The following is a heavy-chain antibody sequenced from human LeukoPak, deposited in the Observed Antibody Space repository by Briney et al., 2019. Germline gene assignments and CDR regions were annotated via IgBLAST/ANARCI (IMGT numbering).Heavy chain of an antibody. CDR2: INHSGST. CDR3: ARIQWFGESYSYYGMDV. CDR1: GGSFSGYN. Sequence: SETLSLTCAVYGGSFSGYNWSWIRQPPGKGLEWIGEINHSGSTNYNPSLKSRVTISVDTSKNQFSLKLSSVTATDTAVYYCARIQWFGESYSYYGMDVWGKGTTVTVSS. V-gene: IGHV4-34*01. D-gene: IGHD3-10*01. J-gene: IGHJ6*04.